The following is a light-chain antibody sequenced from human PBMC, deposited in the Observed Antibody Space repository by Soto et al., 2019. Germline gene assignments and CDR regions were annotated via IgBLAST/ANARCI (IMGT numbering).Light chain of an antibody. CDR1: QSISSW. J-gene: IGKJ2*01. CDR2: DAS. V-gene: IGKV1-5*01. Sequence: DIQMTQSPSTLSASVGDRVTITCRASQSISSWLAWYQQKPGKAPKLLIYDASTLESGVPSRFSGSGSGTEFTLTISSLQPDDFTTYYCQQYSTYPYIFGQGTKVEIK. CDR3: QQYSTYPYI.